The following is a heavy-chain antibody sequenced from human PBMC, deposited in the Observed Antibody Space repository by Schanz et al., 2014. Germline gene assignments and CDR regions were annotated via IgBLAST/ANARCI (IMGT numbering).Heavy chain of an antibody. CDR3: ARKVVATIGGYYDN. V-gene: IGHV3-23*01. Sequence: EVQLMESGGGLVKPGGSLRLSCAASGFTFSSYSMNWVRQAPGKGLVWVSAMNESHSTIYYADSVRGRFTISRDNAENTLFLQMNSLRAEDTAVYYCARKVVATIGGYYDNWGQGTLVIVSS. D-gene: IGHD5-12*01. CDR2: MNESHSTI. CDR1: GFTFSSYS. J-gene: IGHJ4*02.